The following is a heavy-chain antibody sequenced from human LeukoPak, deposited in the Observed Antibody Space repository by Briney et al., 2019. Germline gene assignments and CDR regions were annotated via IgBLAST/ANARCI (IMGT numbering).Heavy chain of an antibody. Sequence: GGSLRLSCAASGFTVSSNYMSWVRQAAGKGLEWVSVIYSGGSTYYAASVKGRFTISRDNSKNTLYLQMNSLRAEDTAVYYCAREAIDEAAGIDYWGQGTLVTVSS. J-gene: IGHJ4*02. CDR3: AREAIDEAAGIDY. V-gene: IGHV3-53*01. D-gene: IGHD6-13*01. CDR1: GFTVSSNY. CDR2: IYSGGST.